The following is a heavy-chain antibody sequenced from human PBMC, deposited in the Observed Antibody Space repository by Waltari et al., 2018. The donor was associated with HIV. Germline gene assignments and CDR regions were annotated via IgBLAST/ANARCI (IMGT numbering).Heavy chain of an antibody. CDR2: MNQDGSQK. Sequence: EVQLVESGGGLVQPGGSLRLSCEASGFTFSSKWMSWVRQAPGKGLEWVANMNQDGSQKYYVDSVKGRFTISRDNAKNSLYLQMNSLRVVDTAVYYCARDEGYFDLWGRGTLVCLL. V-gene: IGHV3-7*01. J-gene: IGHJ2*01. CDR3: ARDEGYFDL. CDR1: GFTFSSKW.